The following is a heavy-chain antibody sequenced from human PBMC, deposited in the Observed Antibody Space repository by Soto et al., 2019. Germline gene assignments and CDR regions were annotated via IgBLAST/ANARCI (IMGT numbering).Heavy chain of an antibody. CDR2: IYYNVNT. D-gene: IGHD4-17*01. V-gene: IGHV4-59*08. CDR1: GGSISSYY. Sequence: SETLSLTCTVSGGSISSYYWSWIRQPPGKGLEWIGYIYYNVNTNYNPSLKSRVTISVDTSKNQFSLKLSSVTAADTAVYYCARHATLHGDYDYWGQALLVTV. J-gene: IGHJ4*02. CDR3: ARHATLHGDYDY.